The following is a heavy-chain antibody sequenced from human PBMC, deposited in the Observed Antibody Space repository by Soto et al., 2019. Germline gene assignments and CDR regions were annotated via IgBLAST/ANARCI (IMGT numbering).Heavy chain of an antibody. CDR1: GFTFSTYS. D-gene: IGHD2-2*01. V-gene: IGHV3-21*01. CDR2: ITTSSTYR. Sequence: PGGSLRLSCAASGFTFSTYSMNWIRQAPGKGLEWVSDITTSSTYRVYADSVKGRFTISRDNSKNTLYLQMNSLRAEDTAVYYCARDYLVVPHRVIDYWGQGTLVTVSS. CDR3: ARDYLVVPHRVIDY. J-gene: IGHJ4*02.